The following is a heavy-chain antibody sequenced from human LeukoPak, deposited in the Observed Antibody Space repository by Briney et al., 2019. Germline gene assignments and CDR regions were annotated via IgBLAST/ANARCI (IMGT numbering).Heavy chain of an antibody. CDR1: GGSFSGYY. V-gene: IGHV4-34*01. Sequence: TSETLSLTCAVYGGSFSGYYWSWIRQPPGKGLEWIGEINHSGSTNYNPSLKSRVTISVDTSKNQFSLKLSSVTAADTAVYYCAREVLWFGDPRCWFDPWGLGTLVTVSS. CDR3: AREVLWFGDPRCWFDP. J-gene: IGHJ5*02. CDR2: INHSGST. D-gene: IGHD3-10*01.